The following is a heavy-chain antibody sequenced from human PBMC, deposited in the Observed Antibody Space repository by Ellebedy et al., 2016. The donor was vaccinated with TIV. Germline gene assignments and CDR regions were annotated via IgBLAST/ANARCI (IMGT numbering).Heavy chain of an antibody. V-gene: IGHV3-7*03. D-gene: IGHD2-2*01. CDR3: ARFRTTADGMDV. Sequence: PGGSLRLSCAASGFTFSSYWVSWVRQAPGKGLEWVANVKQDGRDKHFVDSVKGRFTISRDNAKNSLYLQMNSLRAEDTAVYYCARFRTTADGMDVWGQGTSVTVSS. J-gene: IGHJ6*02. CDR1: GFTFSSYW. CDR2: VKQDGRDK.